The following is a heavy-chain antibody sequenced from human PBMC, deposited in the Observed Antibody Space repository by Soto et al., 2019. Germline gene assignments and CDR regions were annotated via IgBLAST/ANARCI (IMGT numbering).Heavy chain of an antibody. V-gene: IGHV1-46*01. CDR3: ARSGGVFGIIIEGSNWLAP. D-gene: IGHD3-16*02. CDR1: ADTFTSYY. CDR2: INPNGGST. J-gene: IGHJ5*02. Sequence: ASVKVSCKAPADTFTSYYIHWVRQAPGHGLEWMGIINPNGGSTRFAQTFQGRITMTTDTSTSTVYMELRSLRSEDTAVYYCARSGGVFGIIIEGSNWLAPWGQGSLVTVSS.